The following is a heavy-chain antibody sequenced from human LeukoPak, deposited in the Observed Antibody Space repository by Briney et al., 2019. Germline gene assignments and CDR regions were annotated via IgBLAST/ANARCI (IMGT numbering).Heavy chain of an antibody. CDR2: THYSGST. Sequence: SETLSLTCTVSGDSISSGSYYWGWIRQPPGKGLEWVGSTHYSGSTYYSPSLKSRATISVDTSKNQFSLKLSSVTASDTAVYYCARHDGYTNFDYWGQGTLVTVSS. CDR3: ARHDGYTNFDY. CDR1: GDSISSGSYY. V-gene: IGHV4-39*01. D-gene: IGHD5-24*01. J-gene: IGHJ4*02.